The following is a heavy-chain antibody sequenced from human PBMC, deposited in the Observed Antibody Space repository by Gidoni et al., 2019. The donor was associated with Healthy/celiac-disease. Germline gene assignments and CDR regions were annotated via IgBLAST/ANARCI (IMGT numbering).Heavy chain of an antibody. Sequence: EVQLVESGGGLVQPGGSLRLSCSASEFTFSSYAMHWVRQAPGKGLEYVSAISSNGGSTYYADSVKGRFTISRDNSKNTLYLQMSSLRAEDTAVYYCVKGTSTTVTTFDYWGQGTLVTVSS. CDR3: VKGTSTTVTTFDY. CDR2: ISSNGGST. V-gene: IGHV3-64D*06. D-gene: IGHD4-17*01. J-gene: IGHJ4*02. CDR1: EFTFSSYA.